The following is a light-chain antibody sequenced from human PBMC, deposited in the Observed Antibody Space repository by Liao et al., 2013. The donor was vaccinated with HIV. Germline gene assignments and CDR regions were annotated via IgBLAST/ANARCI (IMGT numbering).Light chain of an antibody. CDR1: KLGDKY. CDR3: QVWDSSSAHRYV. J-gene: IGLJ1*01. Sequence: SYELTQPPSVSVSPGQTASITCSGDKLGDKYACWYQKKAGQSPLLVIYQDDKRPSTIPERFSGSNSGNTATLTISRVEAGDEADYYCQVWDSSSAHRYVFGTGTKVTVL. CDR2: QDD. V-gene: IGLV3-1*01.